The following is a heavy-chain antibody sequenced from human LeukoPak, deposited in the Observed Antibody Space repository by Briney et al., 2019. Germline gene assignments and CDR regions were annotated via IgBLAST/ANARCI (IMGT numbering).Heavy chain of an antibody. CDR1: GGSISSSSYY. CDR3: AREMHFYYYYYHMDV. J-gene: IGHJ6*03. V-gene: IGHV4-39*07. Sequence: SETLSLTCTVSGGSISSSSYYWGWIRQPPGKGLEWIGSISYSGNTYYNPSLRSRVTMSVDTSKNQFSLTLYSVTAADTAVYYCAREMHFYYYYYHMDVWGKGTTVTISS. CDR2: ISYSGNT.